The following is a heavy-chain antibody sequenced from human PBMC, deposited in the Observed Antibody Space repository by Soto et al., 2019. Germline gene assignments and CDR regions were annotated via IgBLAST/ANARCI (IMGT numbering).Heavy chain of an antibody. Sequence: QVQLVESGGGVVQPGRSLRLSCAASGFTFSSYGMHWVRQAPGKGLEWVAVISYDGSNKYYADSVKGRFTISRDNSKNTLYLQMNSLRAEETAVYYCAKGQAVAPVYYFDYWGQGTLVTVSS. CDR3: AKGQAVAPVYYFDY. CDR1: GFTFSSYG. J-gene: IGHJ4*02. CDR2: ISYDGSNK. D-gene: IGHD6-19*01. V-gene: IGHV3-30*18.